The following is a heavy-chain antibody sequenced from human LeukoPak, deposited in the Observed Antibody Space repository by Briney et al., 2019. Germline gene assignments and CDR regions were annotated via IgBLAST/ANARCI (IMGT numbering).Heavy chain of an antibody. CDR3: ARGHYGLDV. V-gene: IGHV3-7*01. CDR1: GFSLSNHW. J-gene: IGHJ6*02. Sequence: PGGSLRLSCAASGFSLSNHWVTWVRQAPGKGPEWVAHINVDGSEKHFLDSVRGRFTIYRDNSKNSVYLQMNTLRVEDTAVYHCARGHYGLDVWGQGTTVTVSS. CDR2: INVDGSEK.